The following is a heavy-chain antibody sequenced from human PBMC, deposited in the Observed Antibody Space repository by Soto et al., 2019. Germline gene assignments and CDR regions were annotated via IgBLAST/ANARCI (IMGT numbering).Heavy chain of an antibody. CDR3: ARDRKGEENYDILTGYYY. CDR2: IKQDGSEK. CDR1: GFTFSSYW. V-gene: IGHV3-7*01. Sequence: GGSLRLSCAASGFTFSSYWMSWVRQAPGKGLEWVANIKQDGSEKYYVDSVKGRFTISRDNAKNSLYLQMNSLRAEDTAVYSCARDRKGEENYDILTGYYYWGQGTLVTVSS. D-gene: IGHD3-9*01. J-gene: IGHJ4*02.